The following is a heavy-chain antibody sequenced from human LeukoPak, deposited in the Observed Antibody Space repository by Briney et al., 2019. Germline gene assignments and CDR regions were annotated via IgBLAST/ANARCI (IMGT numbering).Heavy chain of an antibody. CDR1: GFTFSSYA. D-gene: IGHD6-13*01. CDR2: ISGSGGST. V-gene: IGHV3-23*01. Sequence: GGSLRLSCAASGFTFSSYAMSWVRQAPGKGLEWVSAISGSGGSTYYADSVKGRFTISRDNSKNTMYLQMDSLRVEDTAVYYCVRDPSYGSSWYYYMDVWGKGTTVTVSS. CDR3: VRDPSYGSSWYYYMDV. J-gene: IGHJ6*03.